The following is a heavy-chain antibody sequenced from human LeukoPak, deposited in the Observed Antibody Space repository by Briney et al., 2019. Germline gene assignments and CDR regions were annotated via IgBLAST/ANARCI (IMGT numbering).Heavy chain of an antibody. CDR2: IRYDGSNK. CDR3: ATHSSGWYLAHFDY. J-gene: IGHJ4*02. V-gene: IGHV3-30*02. Sequence: GGSLRLSCAASGFTSSSYGMHWVRQAPRKGLQWVAFIRYDGSNKYYADSVKGRFTISRDNSKNTLYRQMNTLRAEDTAVYYCATHSSGWYLAHFDYWGQGTLVTVSS. CDR1: GFTSSSYG. D-gene: IGHD6-19*01.